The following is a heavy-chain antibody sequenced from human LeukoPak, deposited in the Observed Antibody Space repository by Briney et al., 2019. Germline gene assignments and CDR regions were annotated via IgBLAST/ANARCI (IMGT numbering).Heavy chain of an antibody. Sequence: ASVKVSCKASGYTFTSYDINWVRQATGQGLEWMGWMNPNSGNTGYAQKFQGRVTITRNTSISTAYMELSSLRSEDTAVYYCAREGSLMGYYSGLGFNYWGQGTLVTVSS. V-gene: IGHV1-8*03. CDR2: MNPNSGNT. CDR3: AREGSLMGYYSGLGFNY. CDR1: GYTFTSYD. D-gene: IGHD6-19*01. J-gene: IGHJ4*02.